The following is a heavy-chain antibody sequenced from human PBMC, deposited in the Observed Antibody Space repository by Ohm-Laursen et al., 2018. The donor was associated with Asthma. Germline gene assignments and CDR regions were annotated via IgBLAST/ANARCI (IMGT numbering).Heavy chain of an antibody. V-gene: IGHV6-1*01. CDR1: GDSVSSNSAA. CDR2: TYYRSKWYN. D-gene: IGHD3-9*01. Sequence: QTLSLTCALSGDSVSSNSAAWNWIRQSPSRGLEWLGRTYYRSKWYNDYAVSVKSRITINPDTSKNQFSLQLNSVTPEDTAVYYCARDHYDILTGLSSYYYGMDVWGQGTTVTVSS. J-gene: IGHJ6*02. CDR3: ARDHYDILTGLSSYYYGMDV.